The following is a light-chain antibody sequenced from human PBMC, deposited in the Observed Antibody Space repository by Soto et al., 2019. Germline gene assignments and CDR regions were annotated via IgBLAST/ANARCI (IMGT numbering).Light chain of an antibody. J-gene: IGKJ4*01. Sequence: DIQLTQSPSFLSASVGDRVTITCRASQGVSSYLAWYQQEPGKAPKLLIYAASTLQSGVPSRFSGSGSGTEFPPTIRSLQPEDFATYYCQPLNSYPLPFGGGTKVEI. CDR3: QPLNSYPLP. CDR2: AAS. CDR1: QGVSSY. V-gene: IGKV1-9*01.